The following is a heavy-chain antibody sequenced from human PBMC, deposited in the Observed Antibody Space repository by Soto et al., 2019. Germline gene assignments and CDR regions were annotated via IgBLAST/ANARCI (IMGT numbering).Heavy chain of an antibody. CDR1: GGSFSGYY. CDR3: ARGRGAVAGKRGGWFDP. Sequence: QVQLQQWGAGLLKPSETLSLTCAVYGGSFSGYYWSWIRQPPGKGLEWIGEINHSGSTNYNPSLKSRVTRSVDTSKNQFSLKLSSVTAADTAVYYCARGRGAVAGKRGGWFDPWGQGTLVTVSS. D-gene: IGHD6-19*01. V-gene: IGHV4-34*01. CDR2: INHSGST. J-gene: IGHJ5*02.